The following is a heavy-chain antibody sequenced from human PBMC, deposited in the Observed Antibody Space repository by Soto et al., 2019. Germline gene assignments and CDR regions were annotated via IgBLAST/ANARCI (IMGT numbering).Heavy chain of an antibody. CDR2: ISSNGGST. J-gene: IGHJ4*02. CDR1: GFTFSSYA. Sequence: GGSLRLSCAASGFTFSSYAMHWVRQAPGKGLEYVSAISSNGGSTYYANSVKGRFTISRDNSKNTLYLQMGSLRAEDMAVYYCARSRPGYSGYDYLQPIDYWGQGTLVTVSS. V-gene: IGHV3-64*01. D-gene: IGHD5-12*01. CDR3: ARSRPGYSGYDYLQPIDY.